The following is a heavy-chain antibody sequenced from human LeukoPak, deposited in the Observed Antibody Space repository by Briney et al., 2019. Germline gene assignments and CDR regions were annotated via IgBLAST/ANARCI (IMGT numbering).Heavy chain of an antibody. CDR1: GGSISSSSYY. J-gene: IGHJ3*02. Sequence: PSETLSLTCTVSGGSISSSSYYWGWLRQPPGTGLEWIGSIYYSGSTYYNPSLKSRVTISVDTSKNQFSLKLSSVTAADTAVYYCARPIVSSGWPNDAFDIWGQGTMVTVSS. D-gene: IGHD6-19*01. V-gene: IGHV4-39*01. CDR3: ARPIVSSGWPNDAFDI. CDR2: IYYSGST.